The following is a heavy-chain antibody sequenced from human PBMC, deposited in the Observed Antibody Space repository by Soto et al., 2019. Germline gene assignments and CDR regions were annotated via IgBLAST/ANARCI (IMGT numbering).Heavy chain of an antibody. Sequence: QVQLVQSGAEVKKPGSLVKVSCKASGGTFSSYAISWVRQAPGQGLEWMGGIIPIFGTANYAQKFQGRVTITADESTSTAYMELSSLRSEDTAVYYSARVTVVPAAERYYYYGMDVWGQGTTVTVSS. V-gene: IGHV1-69*01. CDR2: IIPIFGTA. J-gene: IGHJ6*02. CDR1: GGTFSSYA. D-gene: IGHD2-2*01. CDR3: ARVTVVPAAERYYYYGMDV.